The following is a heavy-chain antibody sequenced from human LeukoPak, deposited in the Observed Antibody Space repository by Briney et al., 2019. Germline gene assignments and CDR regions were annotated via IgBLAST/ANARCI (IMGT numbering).Heavy chain of an antibody. CDR3: TRSYSLWGGSDY. CDR1: GFTFSSYG. J-gene: IGHJ4*02. CDR2: ISRDGSNK. Sequence: PGGSLRLSCAASGFTFSSYGMHWVRQAPGKGLEWVAIISRDGSNKYYADSVKGRFIISRDNSKNTLYLQMNSLRFEDTAMYYCTRSYSLWGGSDYWGQGTLVTVSS. D-gene: IGHD3-16*01. V-gene: IGHV3-30*03.